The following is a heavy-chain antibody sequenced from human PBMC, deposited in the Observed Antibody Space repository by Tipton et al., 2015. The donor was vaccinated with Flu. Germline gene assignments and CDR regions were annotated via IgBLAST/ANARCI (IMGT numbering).Heavy chain of an antibody. CDR1: GFTFSNAW. J-gene: IGHJ6*03. D-gene: IGHD3-22*01. CDR3: TTVSGYPIPYYYYYYMDV. V-gene: IGHV3-15*01. Sequence: SLRLSCAASGFTFSNAWMSWVRQAPGKGLEWVGRIKSKTDGGTTDYAAPVKGRFTISRDDSKNTLYLQMNSLKTEDTAVYYCTTVSGYPIPYYYYYYMDVWGKGTTVTVSS. CDR2: IKSKTDGGTT.